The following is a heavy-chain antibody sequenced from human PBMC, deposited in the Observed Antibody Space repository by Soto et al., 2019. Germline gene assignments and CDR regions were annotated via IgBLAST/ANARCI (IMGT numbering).Heavy chain of an antibody. Sequence: GGSLRLSCAASGFTFDDYTMHWVRQAPGKGLEWVSLISWDGGSTYYADSVKGRFTISRDNSKNSLYLQMNSLRTEDTALYYCAKDIVPSSRHNGMDVWGQGTTVTVSS. CDR3: AKDIVPSSRHNGMDV. V-gene: IGHV3-43*01. CDR1: GFTFDDYT. J-gene: IGHJ6*02. CDR2: ISWDGGST. D-gene: IGHD6-13*01.